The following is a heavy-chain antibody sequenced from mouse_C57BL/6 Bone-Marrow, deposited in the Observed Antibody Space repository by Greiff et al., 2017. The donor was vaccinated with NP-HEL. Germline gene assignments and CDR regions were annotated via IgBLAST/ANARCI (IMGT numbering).Heavy chain of an antibody. Sequence: EVQLQQSGAELVRPGASVKLSCTASGFNIKDDYMHWVKQRPEQGLEWIGWIDPENGDTEYASKFQGKAPITADTSSNTAYLQLSSLTSEDTAVYYCTTDYYGSSRYAMDYWGQGTSVTVSS. V-gene: IGHV14-4*01. J-gene: IGHJ4*01. CDR2: IDPENGDT. CDR3: TTDYYGSSRYAMDY. CDR1: GFNIKDDY. D-gene: IGHD1-1*01.